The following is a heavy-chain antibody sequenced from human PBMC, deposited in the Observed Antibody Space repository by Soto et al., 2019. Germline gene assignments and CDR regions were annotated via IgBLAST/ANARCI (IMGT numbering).Heavy chain of an antibody. CDR2: INPNSGGT. V-gene: IGHV1-2*02. D-gene: IGHD6-6*01. Sequence: ASVKVSCKASGYTFTGYYMHWVRQAPGQGLEWMGWINPNSGGTNYAQRFQGRVTMTRDTSISTAYMELSRLRSDDTAVYYCASIVSSSVLPFDYWGQGTLVTVSS. CDR1: GYTFTGYY. J-gene: IGHJ4*02. CDR3: ASIVSSSVLPFDY.